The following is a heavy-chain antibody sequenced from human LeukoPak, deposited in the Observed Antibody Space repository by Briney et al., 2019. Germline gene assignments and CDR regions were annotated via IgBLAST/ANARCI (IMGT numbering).Heavy chain of an antibody. Sequence: GGSLRLSCAASGFTFSSYAMSWVRQAPGKGLEWVSAISGSGGSTYYADSVKGRFTISRDNSKNTLYLQMNSLGAEDTAVYYCAKERDGYILGDYFDYWGQGTLVTVSS. CDR1: GFTFSSYA. CDR2: ISGSGGST. V-gene: IGHV3-23*01. J-gene: IGHJ4*02. CDR3: AKERDGYILGDYFDY. D-gene: IGHD5-24*01.